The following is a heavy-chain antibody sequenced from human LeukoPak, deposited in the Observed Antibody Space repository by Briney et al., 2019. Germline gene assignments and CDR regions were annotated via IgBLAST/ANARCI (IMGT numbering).Heavy chain of an antibody. D-gene: IGHD2-8*02. CDR2: ISSSSSYI. CDR1: GFTFSSYS. Sequence: GGSLRLSCAASGFTFSSYSMNWVRQAPGKGLEWVSSISSSSSYIYYADSVKGRFTISRDNAKNSLYLQMNSLRAEDTTVYYCARDTGGPNWFDPWGQGTLVTVSS. J-gene: IGHJ5*02. V-gene: IGHV3-21*01. CDR3: ARDTGGPNWFDP.